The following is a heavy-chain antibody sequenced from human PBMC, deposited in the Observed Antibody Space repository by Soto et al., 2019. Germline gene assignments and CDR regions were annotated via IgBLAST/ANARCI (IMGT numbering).Heavy chain of an antibody. CDR1: GGTFSSYT. CDR3: ARDDYGGNSGY. D-gene: IGHD4-17*01. Sequence: QVQLVQSGAEVKKPGSSVKVSCKASGGTFSSYTISWVRQANGQGLEWMGRIIPIRGIANYAQKFQGRVTLTADKSPSKAYMELSSPRSEDRGVYYCARDDYGGNSGYWGQGTLVTVSS. J-gene: IGHJ4*02. CDR2: IIPIRGIA. V-gene: IGHV1-69*08.